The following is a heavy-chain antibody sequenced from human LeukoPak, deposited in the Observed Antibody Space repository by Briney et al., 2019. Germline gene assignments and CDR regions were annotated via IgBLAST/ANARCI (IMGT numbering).Heavy chain of an antibody. Sequence: SLRLSCAAAGFRFSGSAIHWVRQASGRGLEWDGRMRSNTKNDATTYAESVKGRFTISRDESKNTAYLQMNSLKTEDTAVYYCTRQATTTFNPWGQGTLVTVLS. CDR2: MRSNTKNDAT. D-gene: IGHD1-1*01. J-gene: IGHJ5*02. V-gene: IGHV3-73*01. CDR3: TRQATTTFNP. CDR1: GFRFSGSA.